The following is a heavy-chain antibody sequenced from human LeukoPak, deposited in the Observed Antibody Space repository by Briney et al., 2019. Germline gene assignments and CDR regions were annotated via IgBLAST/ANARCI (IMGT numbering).Heavy chain of an antibody. V-gene: IGHV1-46*01. D-gene: IGHD2-2*01. CDR2: INPSGGST. J-gene: IGHJ4*02. Sequence: ASVKVSCKASGYTFTNYYMHWVRQAPGQGLEWMGIINPSGGSTAYAQKFQGRVTMTRDTSTSTVYMELSSLRSEDTAVYYCARGFCSSTSCYLSSAYYFDYWGQGTLVTVSS. CDR3: ARGFCSSTSCYLSSAYYFDY. CDR1: GYTFTNYY.